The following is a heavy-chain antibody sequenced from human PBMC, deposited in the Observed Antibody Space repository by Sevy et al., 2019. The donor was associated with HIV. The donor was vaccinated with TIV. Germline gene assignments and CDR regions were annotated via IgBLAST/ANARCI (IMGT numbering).Heavy chain of an antibody. CDR1: GGSVSSGDYY. D-gene: IGHD6-13*01. V-gene: IGHV4-61*08. CDR3: VRDRIAAAGGYFDY. CDR2: ISYIGST. Sequence: SETLSLTCAVSGGSVSSGDYYWSWIRQPPGKGLEWIGYISYIGSTNYSPSLKSRVTISVDTSKNQFSLKLNSVTAADTAVYYCVRDRIAAAGGYFDYWGQRTLVTVSS. J-gene: IGHJ4*02.